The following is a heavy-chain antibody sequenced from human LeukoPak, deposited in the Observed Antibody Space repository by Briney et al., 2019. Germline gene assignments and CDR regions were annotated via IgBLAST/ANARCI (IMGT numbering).Heavy chain of an antibody. D-gene: IGHD5-18*01. V-gene: IGHV4-39*07. CDR1: GGSISNSFYY. J-gene: IGHJ4*02. Sequence: SETLSLTCTVSGGSISNSFYYWGWIRQPPGKGLEWIGSINYSGSTNYNPSLKRRVTISADTSKNQFSLKLSSVTAADTAVYYCARRLRDPDLRYSSGVFYFDYWGQGTLVTVSS. CDR3: ARRLRDPDLRYSSGVFYFDY. CDR2: INYSGST.